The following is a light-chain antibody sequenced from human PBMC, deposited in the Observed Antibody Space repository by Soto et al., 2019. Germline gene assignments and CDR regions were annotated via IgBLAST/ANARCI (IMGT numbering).Light chain of an antibody. CDR2: DVS. J-gene: IGLJ1*01. Sequence: QSVLTQPRSLSGSPGQSVTISCTGTSSDVGGYNYVSWYQQHPGKAPKLMIYDVSKRPSGVPDRFSGSKSGNTASLTISGLQAEDEADYYCCSYAGSYINYVFGTGTKVTVL. V-gene: IGLV2-11*01. CDR3: CSYAGSYINYV. CDR1: SSDVGGYNY.